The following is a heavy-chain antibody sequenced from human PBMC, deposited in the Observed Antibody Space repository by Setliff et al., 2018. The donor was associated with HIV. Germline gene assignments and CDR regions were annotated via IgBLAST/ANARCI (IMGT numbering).Heavy chain of an antibody. Sequence: GASVKVSCKASGGSFSNYAFSWVRQAPGQGLEWMGGIIPIFGTSNYARKFQGRVTLNADGSTSTVYMELNSLTSEDTAVYYCARLKADYEVDYWGQGTLVTVSS. CDR2: IIPIFGTS. D-gene: IGHD4-17*01. CDR3: ARLKADYEVDY. CDR1: GGSFSNYA. V-gene: IGHV1-69*13. J-gene: IGHJ4*02.